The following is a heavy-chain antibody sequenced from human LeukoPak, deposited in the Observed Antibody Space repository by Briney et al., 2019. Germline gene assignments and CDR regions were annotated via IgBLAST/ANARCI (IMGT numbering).Heavy chain of an antibody. CDR1: GFTFSSYF. Sequence: PGRSLRLSCAASGFTFSSYFMHWVRQAPGKGLEWVADIASDGSHTFCVESVKGRFTISRDYSKNTLYLQMNSLRAEDTAVYFCARERQDTILHSGAFDIWGQGTMVTVSS. D-gene: IGHD2-21*01. V-gene: IGHV3-30-3*01. J-gene: IGHJ3*02. CDR2: IASDGSHT. CDR3: ARERQDTILHSGAFDI.